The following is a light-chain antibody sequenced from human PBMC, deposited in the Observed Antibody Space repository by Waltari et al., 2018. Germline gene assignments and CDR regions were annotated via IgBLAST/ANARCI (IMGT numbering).Light chain of an antibody. Sequence: QSALTQPPSASGSPGQSVTISCTGTSSDAGGYSFVSWSQQHPGTAPKLLIFEVNKRASGVPDRFSGFRSGNTASLTVSGLQAEDEADYYCSAYAGFKNVVFGGGTKLTVL. CDR1: SSDAGGYSF. CDR3: SAYAGFKNVV. CDR2: EVN. J-gene: IGLJ3*02. V-gene: IGLV2-8*01.